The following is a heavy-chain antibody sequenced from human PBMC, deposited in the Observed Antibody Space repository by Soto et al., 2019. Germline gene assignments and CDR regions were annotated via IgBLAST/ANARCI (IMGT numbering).Heavy chain of an antibody. CDR1: GYTFTSYA. J-gene: IGHJ1*01. D-gene: IGHD5-12*01. CDR3: ARDFGYDTELMVQH. Sequence: GASVKVSCKASGYTFTSYAMHWVRQAPGQRLEWMGWINAGNGNTKYSQKFQGRVTITRDTSASTAYMELSSLRSEDTAVYYCARDFGYDTELMVQHWGQGTLVTVSS. V-gene: IGHV1-3*01. CDR2: INAGNGNT.